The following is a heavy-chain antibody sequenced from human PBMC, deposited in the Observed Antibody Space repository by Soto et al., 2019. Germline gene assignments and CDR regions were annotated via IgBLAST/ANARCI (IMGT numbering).Heavy chain of an antibody. J-gene: IGHJ6*02. Sequence: EVQLVESGGGLIQPGGSLRLSCAASGFSVSNNYMSWVRQAPGKGLELVSVIYSGGSTYYADSVRGRFTISRDTFKNILYLQMNSLRAEDTAVYYCARDPNWNDAYYYGMDVWGRGTTVTVSS. CDR1: GFSVSNNY. CDR3: ARDPNWNDAYYYGMDV. D-gene: IGHD1-1*01. V-gene: IGHV3-53*01. CDR2: IYSGGST.